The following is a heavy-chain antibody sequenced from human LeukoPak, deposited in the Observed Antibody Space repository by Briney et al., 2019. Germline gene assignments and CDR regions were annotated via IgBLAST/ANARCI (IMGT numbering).Heavy chain of an antibody. Sequence: PGGSLRLSCAASGFTFSSHAMSWVRQTPGKGLDWVSTISATGDATVYADSVKGRFTISRDNSKNTLLLQMNSLRADDTAVYYCAKDWATLPSRLSPFDSWGQGILVTVSS. CDR2: ISATGDAT. D-gene: IGHD6-6*01. J-gene: IGHJ4*02. CDR1: GFTFSSHA. V-gene: IGHV3-23*01. CDR3: AKDWATLPSRLSPFDS.